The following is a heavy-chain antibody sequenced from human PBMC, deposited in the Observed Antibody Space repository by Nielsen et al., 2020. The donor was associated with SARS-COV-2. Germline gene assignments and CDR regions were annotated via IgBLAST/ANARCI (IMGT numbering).Heavy chain of an antibody. CDR1: GFTFSDYY. Sequence: GEPLKISCAASGFTFSDYYMSWIRQAPEKGLEWVSYISSSSSYTNYADSVKGRFTISRDNAKNSLYLQMNSLRAEDTAVYYCASHNYGDHTIDYWGQGTLVTVSS. D-gene: IGHD4-17*01. CDR2: ISSSSSYT. V-gene: IGHV3-11*03. CDR3: ASHNYGDHTIDY. J-gene: IGHJ4*02.